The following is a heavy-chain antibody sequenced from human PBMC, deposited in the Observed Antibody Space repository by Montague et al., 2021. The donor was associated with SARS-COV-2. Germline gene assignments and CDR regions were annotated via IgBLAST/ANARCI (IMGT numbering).Heavy chain of an antibody. CDR3: ARDSIAAAGTDY. CDR1: GGSFSGYY. CDR2: INHSGST. V-gene: IGHV4-34*01. Sequence: SETLSLTCAVYGGSFSGYYWSWIRQPPGKGLEWIGEINHSGSTNYNPSRKSRVTISVDTSKNQFSLKLSSVTAADTAVYYCARDSIAAAGTDYWGQGTLVTVSS. D-gene: IGHD6-13*01. J-gene: IGHJ4*02.